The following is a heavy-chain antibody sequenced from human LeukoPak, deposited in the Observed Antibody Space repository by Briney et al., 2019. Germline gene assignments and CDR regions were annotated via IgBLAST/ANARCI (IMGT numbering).Heavy chain of an antibody. J-gene: IGHJ4*02. V-gene: IGHV4-34*01. CDR2: INHSGST. CDR3: ASSGNSELLDY. CDR1: GGSFSGYY. Sequence: SETLSLTCAVYGGSFSGYYWSWIRQPPGKGLEWIGEINHSGSTNYNPSLKSRVTISVDTSKNQFSLKLSSVTAADTAVYYCASSGNSELLDYWGQGTLVTVSS. D-gene: IGHD4-23*01.